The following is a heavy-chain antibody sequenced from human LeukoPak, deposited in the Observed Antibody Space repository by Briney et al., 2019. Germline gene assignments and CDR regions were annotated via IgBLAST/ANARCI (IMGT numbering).Heavy chain of an antibody. Sequence: PSETLSLTCTVSGGSISSYYWSWIRQPPGKGLEWIGYIYYSGSTNYNPSLKSRVTISVDTSKNQFSLKLSSVTAADTAVYYCGSLYTYYYDSTPPYAFDIWGQGTMVTVSS. CDR3: GSLYTYYYDSTPPYAFDI. J-gene: IGHJ3*02. CDR1: GGSISSYY. D-gene: IGHD3-22*01. V-gene: IGHV4-59*01. CDR2: IYYSGST.